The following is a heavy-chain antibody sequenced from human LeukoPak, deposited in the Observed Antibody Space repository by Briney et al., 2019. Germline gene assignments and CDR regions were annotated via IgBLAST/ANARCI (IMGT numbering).Heavy chain of an antibody. V-gene: IGHV1-69*13. CDR2: IIPIFGTA. CDR3: ARGAQAYRLYNWFDP. CDR1: GGTFSSYA. Sequence: GASVKVSCKASGGTFSSYAISWVRQAPGQGLEWMGGIIPIFGTANYAQKFQGRVTITADESTSTAYMELSSLRSEDTAVYYCARGAQAYRLYNWFDPWGQGTLVTVSS. J-gene: IGHJ5*02. D-gene: IGHD2-2*01.